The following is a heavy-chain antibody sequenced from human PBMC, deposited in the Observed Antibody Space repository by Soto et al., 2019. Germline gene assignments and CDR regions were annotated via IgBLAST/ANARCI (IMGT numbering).Heavy chain of an antibody. CDR3: ARDRLYYYDSSGYPNDAFDI. Sequence: SVKVSCKASGGTFSSYSISWVRQAPGQGLEWMGGIIPIFGTANYAQKFQGRVTITADESTSTAYMELSSLRSEDTAVYYCARDRLYYYDSSGYPNDAFDIWGQGTMVTVSS. V-gene: IGHV1-69*13. CDR2: IIPIFGTA. D-gene: IGHD3-22*01. J-gene: IGHJ3*02. CDR1: GGTFSSYS.